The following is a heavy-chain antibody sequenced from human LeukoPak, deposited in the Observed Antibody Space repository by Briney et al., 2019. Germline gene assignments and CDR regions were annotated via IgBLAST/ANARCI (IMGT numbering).Heavy chain of an antibody. CDR2: IIPIFGTA. CDR3: ARDRALPSERNYYDSSGYRGRWFDP. CDR1: GGTFSSYA. Sequence: SVKVSCKASGGTFSSYAISWVRQAPGQGLEWMGGIIPIFGTANYAQKFRGRVTITTDESTSTAYMELSSLRSEDTAVYYCARDRALPSERNYYDSSGYRGRWFDPWGQGTLVTVSS. V-gene: IGHV1-69*05. D-gene: IGHD3-22*01. J-gene: IGHJ5*02.